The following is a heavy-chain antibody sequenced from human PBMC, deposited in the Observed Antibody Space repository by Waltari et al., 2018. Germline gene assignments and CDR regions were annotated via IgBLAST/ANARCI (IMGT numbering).Heavy chain of an antibody. Sequence: QVQLQESGPGLVKPSETLSLTCTVPGGSISSYYWSWIRQPPGKGLEWIWYIYYSGSTNYNPSLKSRVTISVDTSKNQFSLKLSSVTAADTAVYYCARNPGVVIAAAGTGGAFDIWGQGTMVTVSS. CDR2: IYYSGST. D-gene: IGHD6-13*01. CDR3: ARNPGVVIAAAGTGGAFDI. CDR1: GGSISSYY. J-gene: IGHJ3*02. V-gene: IGHV4-59*01.